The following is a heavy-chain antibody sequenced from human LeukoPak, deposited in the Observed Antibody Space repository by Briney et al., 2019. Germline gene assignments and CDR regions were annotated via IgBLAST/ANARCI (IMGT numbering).Heavy chain of an antibody. CDR3: ARGNIAAAGIHY. Sequence: PGGSLRLSCAASGFTFSGYWMHWVRQAPGKGLVWVSRINGDGSSTTYVDSVMGRFTISRDNAKNTLYLQMNSVRAEDTAVYYCARGNIAAAGIHYWGQGTLVIVSS. CDR1: GFTFSGYW. J-gene: IGHJ4*02. V-gene: IGHV3-74*01. D-gene: IGHD6-13*01. CDR2: INGDGSST.